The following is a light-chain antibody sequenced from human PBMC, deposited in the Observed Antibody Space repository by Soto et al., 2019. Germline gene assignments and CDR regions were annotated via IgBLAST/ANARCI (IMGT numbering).Light chain of an antibody. CDR2: GNS. V-gene: IGLV1-40*01. Sequence: QSVLTQPPSVSGAPGQRVTISCTGSRSNIGAGYVHWYQQLPGTAPKLLIYGNSNRPSGVPDRFSGSKSGTSASLAITGLQAEDEADYYCQSYDSSLSGYVVFGGGTKLTVL. CDR1: RSNIGAGYV. J-gene: IGLJ2*01. CDR3: QSYDSSLSGYVV.